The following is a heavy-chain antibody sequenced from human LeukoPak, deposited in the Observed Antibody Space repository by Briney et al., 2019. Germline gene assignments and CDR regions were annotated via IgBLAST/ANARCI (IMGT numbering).Heavy chain of an antibody. CDR2: IIPILGIA. CDR3: ASALGSEP. D-gene: IGHD3-10*01. CDR1: GGTFSSYS. V-gene: IGHV1-69*02. Sequence: GASVEVSCKASGGTFSSYSISWVLQDPGQGLAWMGRIIPILGIANYAQKFQGRVTITADKSTSTAYMELSSLRSEDTAVYYCASALGSEPWGQGTMVTVSS. J-gene: IGHJ3*01.